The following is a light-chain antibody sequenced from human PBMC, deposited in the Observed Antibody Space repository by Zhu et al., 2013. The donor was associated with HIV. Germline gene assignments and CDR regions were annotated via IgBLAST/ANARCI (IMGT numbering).Light chain of an antibody. CDR2: DAW. CDR1: RDVPSNH. V-gene: IGKV3-20*01. Sequence: EMVLTQSPGTLSLSPGERATLSCRASRDVPSNHLAWYQHRPGQPPKLLIYDAWGLASDLPDRFSASGSGTQFTLTISSVEPEDSAVYYCQQYGSSPLYSFGPGTKLEIK. CDR3: QQYGSSPLYS. J-gene: IGKJ2*01.